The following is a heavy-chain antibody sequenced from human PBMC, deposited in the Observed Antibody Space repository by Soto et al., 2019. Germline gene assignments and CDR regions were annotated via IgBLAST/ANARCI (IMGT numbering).Heavy chain of an antibody. CDR1: GGSIGSGDYY. D-gene: IGHD3-22*01. Sequence: PSGTLCLTCTVSGGSIGSGDYYWSWIRQPPGKGLEWIGYIYYSGSTYYNPSLKSRVTISVDTSKNQFSLKLSSVTAADTAVYYCARDVHYDSSGQRNSWFHPWGQGTLVTVSS. V-gene: IGHV4-30-4*01. J-gene: IGHJ5*02. CDR2: IYYSGST. CDR3: ARDVHYDSSGQRNSWFHP.